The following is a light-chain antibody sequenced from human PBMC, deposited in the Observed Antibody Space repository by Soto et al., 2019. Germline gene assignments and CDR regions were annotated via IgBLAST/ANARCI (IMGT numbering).Light chain of an antibody. CDR1: QSIGGW. CDR3: QQHNDYAT. J-gene: IGKJ2*01. V-gene: IGKV1-5*01. CDR2: DAS. Sequence: DFQMTQSPPTLSASVGDRVTLTCRASQSIGGWLAWYQQRPGKAPKLLIYDASTLASGVPSRFTGSGSGTHFTLTIDNLQPDDAATYSCQQHNDYATFGQGT.